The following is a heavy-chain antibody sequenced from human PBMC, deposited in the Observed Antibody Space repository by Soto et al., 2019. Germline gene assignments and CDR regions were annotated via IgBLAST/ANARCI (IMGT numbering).Heavy chain of an antibody. Sequence: EVQLLESGGGLVQPGGSLRLSCAASGFTFSSYAMSWVRQAPGKWLEWVSAISGSGGSTYYADSVKGRFTISRDNSKNTLYLQMNSLRAEDTAVYYCASLAKVRFGGDYWGQGTLVTVSS. D-gene: IGHD2-15*01. CDR2: ISGSGGST. CDR1: GFTFSSYA. CDR3: ASLAKVRFGGDY. J-gene: IGHJ4*02. V-gene: IGHV3-23*01.